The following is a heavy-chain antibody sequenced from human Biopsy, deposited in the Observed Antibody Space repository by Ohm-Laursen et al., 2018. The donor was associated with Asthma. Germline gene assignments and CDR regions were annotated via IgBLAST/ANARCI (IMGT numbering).Heavy chain of an antibody. D-gene: IGHD6-19*01. V-gene: IGHV4-39*01. CDR1: GASITTPNY. CDR2: FYYTGNT. J-gene: IGHJ5*02. Sequence: PPGTLSLTCAVSGASITTPNYWAWIRQPPGRGLEWLGSFYYTGNTIYSSSLRSRLTMSVDSPESQFSLRLISVSAADRGVYYCARHWSGNGWEDVHNWFDPWGPGIGVTVSS. CDR3: ARHWSGNGWEDVHNWFDP.